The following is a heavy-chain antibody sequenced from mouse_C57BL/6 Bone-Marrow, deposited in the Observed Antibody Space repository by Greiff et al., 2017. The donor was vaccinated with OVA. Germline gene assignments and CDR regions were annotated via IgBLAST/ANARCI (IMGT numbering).Heavy chain of an antibody. CDR3: ASYYGSSPWFAD. V-gene: IGHV1-22*01. Sequence: VQLQQSGPELVKPGASVKMSCKASGYTFTDYNMHWVKQSHGKSLEWIGYINPNNGGTSYNQKFKGKATLTVNKSSSTAYMELRSLTSEDSAVYYCASYYGSSPWFADWGQGTLVTVSA. CDR2: INPNNGGT. D-gene: IGHD1-1*01. J-gene: IGHJ3*01. CDR1: GYTFTDYN.